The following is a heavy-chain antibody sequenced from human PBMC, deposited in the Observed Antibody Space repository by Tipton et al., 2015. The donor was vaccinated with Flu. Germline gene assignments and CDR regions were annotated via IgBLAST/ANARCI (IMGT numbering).Heavy chain of an antibody. J-gene: IGHJ6*03. CDR1: GGSISSSSYY. CDR3: ARVGSDQLLSFPYYYYYYMDV. V-gene: IGHV4-39*07. CDR2: IYYSGST. D-gene: IGHD2-2*01. Sequence: TLSLTCTVSGGSISSSSYYWGWIRQPPGKGLEWIGSIYYSGSTNYNPSLKSRVTISVDTSKNQFSLKLSSVTAADTAVYYCARVGSDQLLSFPYYYYYYMDVWGKGTTVTVSS.